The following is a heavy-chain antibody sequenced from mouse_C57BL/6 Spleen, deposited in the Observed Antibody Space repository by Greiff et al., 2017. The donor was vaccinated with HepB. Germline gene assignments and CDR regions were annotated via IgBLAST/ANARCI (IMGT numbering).Heavy chain of an antibody. CDR1: GFTFSSYG. CDR3: ARRNWDGDWFAY. Sequence: EVQRVESGGDLVKPGGSLKLSCAASGFTFSSYGMSWVRQTPDKRLEWVATISSGGSYTYYPDSVKGRFTISRDNAKNTLYLQMSSLKSEDTAMYYCARRNWDGDWFAYWGQGTLVTVSA. V-gene: IGHV5-6*01. CDR2: ISSGGSYT. D-gene: IGHD4-1*01. J-gene: IGHJ3*01.